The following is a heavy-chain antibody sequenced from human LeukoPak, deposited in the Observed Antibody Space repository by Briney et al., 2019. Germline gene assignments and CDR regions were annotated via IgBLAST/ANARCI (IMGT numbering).Heavy chain of an antibody. D-gene: IGHD6-19*01. CDR3: ASNQWPNWYFDL. CDR1: GGSISSYY. Sequence: SETLSLTCTVSGGSISSYYWGWIRQPPGKGLEWIGSIYYTGSTFDNPSLKSRVTISVDKSRNQFSLKLTSVTAADTAVYYCASNQWPNWYFDLWGRGTLVTVSS. V-gene: IGHV4-39*07. CDR2: IYYTGST. J-gene: IGHJ2*01.